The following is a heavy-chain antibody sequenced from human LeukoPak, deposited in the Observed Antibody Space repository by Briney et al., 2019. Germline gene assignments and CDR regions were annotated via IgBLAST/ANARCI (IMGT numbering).Heavy chain of an antibody. CDR1: GYSFTSYW. CDR2: IYPGDSDT. J-gene: IGHJ6*02. D-gene: IGHD6-6*01. CDR3: ARRSSSAYYYYGMDV. V-gene: IGHV5-51*01. Sequence: GESLKISCKGSGYSFTSYWIGWVRQMPGKGLEWMGIIYPGDSDTRYSPSFQGQVTISADKSISTAYLQWSSLKASDTAMYYCARRSSSAYYYYGMDVWGQGTTVTVSS.